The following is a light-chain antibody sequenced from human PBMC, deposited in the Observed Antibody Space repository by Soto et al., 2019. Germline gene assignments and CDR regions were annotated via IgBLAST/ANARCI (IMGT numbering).Light chain of an antibody. CDR2: GAS. V-gene: IGKV3-20*01. CDR1: QSVSNNY. CDR3: QQYDKWPPT. J-gene: IGKJ1*01. Sequence: EIVLTQSPGTLSLSPGERATLCCRASQSVSNNYLAWYQQKPGQAPRLLIYGASNRATGIPDRFSGSGSGTDFTLTISRLEPEDFAVYYCQQYDKWPPTFGQGTKVDIK.